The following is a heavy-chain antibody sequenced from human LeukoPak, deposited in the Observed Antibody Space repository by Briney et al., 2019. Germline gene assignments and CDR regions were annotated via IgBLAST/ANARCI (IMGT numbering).Heavy chain of an antibody. CDR2: INPNSGGT. V-gene: IGHV1-2*02. Sequence: ASVKVSCKASGYTFTGYYMHWVRQAPGQGLEWMGWINPNSGGTNYAQKFQGRVTMTRDTSISTAYMELSRLRSDDTAVYYCARARTNSGSFPYWGQGTLVTVSS. CDR3: ARARTNSGSFPY. J-gene: IGHJ4*02. D-gene: IGHD1-26*01. CDR1: GYTFTGYY.